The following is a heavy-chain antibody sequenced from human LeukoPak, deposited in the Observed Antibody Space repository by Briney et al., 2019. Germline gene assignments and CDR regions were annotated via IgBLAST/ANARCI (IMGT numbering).Heavy chain of an antibody. CDR3: AKDRPEQWYCSGGSCLGLDY. CDR2: ISGSGGST. J-gene: IGHJ4*02. V-gene: IGHV3-23*01. Sequence: PGGSLRLSCAASGFTFSSYAMSWVRQAPGKGLEWVSAISGSGGSTYYADSVKGRFTISRDNSKNTLYLQMNSLRAEDTAVYCCAKDRPEQWYCSGGSCLGLDYWGQGTLVTVSS. D-gene: IGHD2-15*01. CDR1: GFTFSSYA.